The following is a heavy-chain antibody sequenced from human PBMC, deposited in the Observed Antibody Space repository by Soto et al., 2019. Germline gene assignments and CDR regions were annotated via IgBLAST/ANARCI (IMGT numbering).Heavy chain of an antibody. CDR2: INAGNGNT. D-gene: IGHD2-21*02. Sequence: GASVKVSSKASGYTFTSYAMHWVRQAPGQRLEWMGWINAGNGNTKYSQKLQGRVTITRDTSASTAYMELSSLRSEDTAVYYCARSIVVVTAADYWGQGTLVTVSS. CDR1: GYTFTSYA. CDR3: ARSIVVVTAADY. V-gene: IGHV1-3*01. J-gene: IGHJ4*02.